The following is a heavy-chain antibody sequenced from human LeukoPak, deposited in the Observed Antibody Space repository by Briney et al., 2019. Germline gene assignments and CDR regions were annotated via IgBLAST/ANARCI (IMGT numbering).Heavy chain of an antibody. D-gene: IGHD2-15*01. J-gene: IGHJ6*03. CDR3: AKNGDRGAYCSGGSCYPYYYYYMDV. CDR1: GFTFSSYG. CDR2: ISSTGGTT. V-gene: IGHV3-23*01. Sequence: GGSLRLSCVASGFTFSSYGISWVRQAPGKGLEWVSAISSTGGTTYYAESVKGHFTISRDNPKNTVYLQMNSLSAEDTAVYYCAKNGDRGAYCSGGSCYPYYYYYMDVWGKGTTVTISS.